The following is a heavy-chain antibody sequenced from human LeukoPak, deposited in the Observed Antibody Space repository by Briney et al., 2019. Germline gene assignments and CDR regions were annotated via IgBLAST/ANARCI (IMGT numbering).Heavy chain of an antibody. Sequence: SETLSLTCAVSGGSISSGGYSWSWIRQPPGKGLEWIGYIYQSGSSYCNPSLKSRVTISVDRSKNQFSLKLSSVTAADTAVYYCARYDFWSGYDVWGQGTSVTASS. CDR3: ARYDFWSGYDV. D-gene: IGHD3-3*01. J-gene: IGHJ6*02. CDR1: GGSISSGGYS. V-gene: IGHV4-30-2*01. CDR2: IYQSGSS.